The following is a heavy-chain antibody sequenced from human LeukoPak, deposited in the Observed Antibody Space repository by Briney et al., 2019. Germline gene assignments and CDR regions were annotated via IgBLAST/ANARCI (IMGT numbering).Heavy chain of an antibody. CDR3: AREGDCSSTSCYPFDY. J-gene: IGHJ4*02. V-gene: IGHV3-74*01. CDR1: GFTFSSYW. CDR2: INSDGSST. D-gene: IGHD2-2*01. Sequence: GGSLRLSCAASGFTFSSYWMHWDRQAPGKGLVWVSRINSDGSSTSYADSVKGRFTISRDNAKNTLYLQMNSLRAEDTAVYYCAREGDCSSTSCYPFDYWGQGTLSPSPQ.